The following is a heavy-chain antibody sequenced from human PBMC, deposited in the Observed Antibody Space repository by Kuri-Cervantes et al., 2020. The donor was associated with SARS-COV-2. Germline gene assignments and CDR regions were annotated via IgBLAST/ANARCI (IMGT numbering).Heavy chain of an antibody. CDR2: TRHGGNT. J-gene: IGHJ4*02. CDR1: GGSISSSSYY. D-gene: IGHD3-10*01. V-gene: IGHV4-39*02. CDR3: ARGRYYYGSGSQVSFDY. Sequence: ESLKISCTVSGGSISSSSYYWGWNREPPGKGLELIGVTRHGGNTNYNPTLKSRVPISLDTSNNYISLNLSSVTAADTAVYYCARGRYYYGSGSQVSFDYWGQGTLVTVSS.